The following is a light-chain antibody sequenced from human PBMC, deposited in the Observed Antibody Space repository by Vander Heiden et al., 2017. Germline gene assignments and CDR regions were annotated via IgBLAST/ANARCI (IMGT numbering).Light chain of an antibody. J-gene: IGLJ1*01. V-gene: IGLV2-11*01. CDR1: SSDVGAYNY. Sequence: QSALTPPRPVSGSPRQSVTISCTGTSSDVGAYNYVSWYQQHPGKAPQLMIYDVSKRPSGVPDRFSGSKSGNTASLTISGLQAEDEADYYCCSYAGTYTFYVFGTGTKVTVL. CDR2: DVS. CDR3: CSYAGTYTFYV.